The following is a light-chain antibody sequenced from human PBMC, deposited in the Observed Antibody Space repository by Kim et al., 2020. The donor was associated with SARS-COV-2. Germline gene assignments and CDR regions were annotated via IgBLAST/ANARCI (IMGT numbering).Light chain of an antibody. CDR1: TGAVTSGHY. V-gene: IGLV7-46*01. Sequence: QAVVTQEPSLTVSPGVTVTLTCGSSTGAVTSGHYPYWFQQKPGQAPRTLIYDTSNKHSWTPARFSGSLLGGKAALTLSGAQPEDEAEYYCLLSYSGARARVFGGGTQLTVL. CDR3: LLSYSGARARV. J-gene: IGLJ3*02. CDR2: DTS.